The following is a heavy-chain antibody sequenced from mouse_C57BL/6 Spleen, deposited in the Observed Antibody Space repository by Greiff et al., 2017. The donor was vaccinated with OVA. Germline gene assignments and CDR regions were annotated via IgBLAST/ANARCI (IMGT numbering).Heavy chain of an antibody. CDR2: ISDGGSYT. CDR1: GFTFSSYA. D-gene: IGHD2-10*01. CDR3: ARDGTYYCNYVY. J-gene: IGHJ2*01. V-gene: IGHV5-4*01. Sequence: DVKLVESGGGLVKPGGSLKLSCAASGFTFSSYAMSWVRQTPEKRLEWVATISDGGSYTYYPDNVKGRFTISRDNAKNNLYLQMSHLKSEDTAMYYCARDGTYYCNYVYWGQGTTLTVSS.